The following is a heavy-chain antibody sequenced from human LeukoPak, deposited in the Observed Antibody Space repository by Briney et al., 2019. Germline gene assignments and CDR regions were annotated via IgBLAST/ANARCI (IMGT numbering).Heavy chain of an antibody. CDR2: INSDGSST. D-gene: IGHD2-2*01. J-gene: IGHJ6*03. CDR3: ASHQNYYYYMDV. V-gene: IGHV3-74*01. CDR1: GFSFSNYW. Sequence: PGGSLRLSCAASGFSFSNYWMHWVRQAPGKGLVWVSRINSDGSSTTYADSVKGRFTISRDNAKNTLYLQMNSLRAEDTAVYFCASHQNYYYYMDVWGKGTTVTVSS.